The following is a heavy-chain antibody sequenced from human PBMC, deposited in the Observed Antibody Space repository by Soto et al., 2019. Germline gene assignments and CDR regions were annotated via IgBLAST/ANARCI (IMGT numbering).Heavy chain of an antibody. CDR1: GFTFSRYS. D-gene: IGHD1-1*01. CDR2: ISYDGSNK. Sequence: QVQLVESGGGVVQPGRSLRLSCAASGFTFSRYSMHWVRRAPGKGLEWVAVISYDGSNKYYADSVKGRFTISRDNSKNPLSLQMNSLSAEDTAVYYCAREGGGNWNDALDYWGQGTLVTVSS. V-gene: IGHV3-30-3*01. J-gene: IGHJ4*02. CDR3: AREGGGNWNDALDY.